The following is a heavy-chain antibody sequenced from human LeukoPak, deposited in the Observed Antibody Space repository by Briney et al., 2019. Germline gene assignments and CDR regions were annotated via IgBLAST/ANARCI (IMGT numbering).Heavy chain of an antibody. Sequence: KPSDTLSLTCTVSGGSISSSSDYWAWIRQPPGKGLEWIGSIYYRGSTYYNPSLKSRVTISVDTSKNQFSLKLSSVTAADTAVYYCARPSTDYVWGSYRTGAFDIWGQGTMVTVSS. CDR1: GGSISSSSDY. CDR2: IYYRGST. J-gene: IGHJ3*02. V-gene: IGHV4-39*01. D-gene: IGHD3-16*02. CDR3: ARPSTDYVWGSYRTGAFDI.